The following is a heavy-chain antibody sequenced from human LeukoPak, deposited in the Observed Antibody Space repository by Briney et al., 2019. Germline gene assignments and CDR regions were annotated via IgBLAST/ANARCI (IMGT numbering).Heavy chain of an antibody. J-gene: IGHJ3*02. V-gene: IGHV4-30-4*08. CDR2: IYYSGST. CDR3: ASSSWPLGHAFDI. Sequence: PSETLSLICTVSGGSISSGDYYWSWIRQPPGKGLEWIGYIYYSGSTYYNPSLKSRVTISVDTSKNQFSLKLSSVTAADTAVYYCASSSWPLGHAFDIWGQGTMVTVSS. CDR1: GGSISSGDYY. D-gene: IGHD6-13*01.